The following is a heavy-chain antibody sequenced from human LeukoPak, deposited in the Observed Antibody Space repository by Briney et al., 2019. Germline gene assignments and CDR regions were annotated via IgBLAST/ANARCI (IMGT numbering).Heavy chain of an antibody. CDR1: GFTFSTYS. CDR3: ARVLAVADYNWFDP. V-gene: IGHV3-7*01. Sequence: GSLRLSCAASGFTFSTYSMNWVRQAPGKGLEWVANIKQDGSEKYYVDSVKGRFTISGDNAKNSLYLQMNSLRAEDTAVYYCARVLAVADYNWFDPWGQGTLVTVSS. CDR2: IKQDGSEK. J-gene: IGHJ5*02. D-gene: IGHD6-19*01.